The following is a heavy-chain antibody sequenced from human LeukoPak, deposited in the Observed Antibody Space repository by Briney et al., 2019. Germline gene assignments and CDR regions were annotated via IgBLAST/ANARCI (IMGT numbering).Heavy chain of an antibody. CDR3: ARNMDSDFWGCDMDV. Sequence: SETLSLTCTVSGGSISHYFWSWIRQPAGKGLEWIGRVYSSVSTDYNPSLKSRITMSVDASKNQVSLTVSSVTAADTAVYYCARNMDSDFWGCDMDVWGKGTTVIVSS. CDR2: VYSSVST. J-gene: IGHJ6*03. V-gene: IGHV4-4*07. CDR1: GGSISHYF. D-gene: IGHD3-3*01.